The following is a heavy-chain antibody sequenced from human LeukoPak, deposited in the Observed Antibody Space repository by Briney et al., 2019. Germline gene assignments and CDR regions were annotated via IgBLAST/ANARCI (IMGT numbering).Heavy chain of an antibody. CDR1: GGSFSGYY. CDR3: ARQNYGAAPLRY. J-gene: IGHJ4*02. CDR2: INHSGRT. V-gene: IGHV4-34*01. Sequence: SETLSLTCAVYGVYGGSFSGYYWSWIRQPPGKGLEWIGEINHSGRTNYNPSLKSRVTISVDTSKNQFSLKLSSVTAADTAVYYCARQNYGAAPLRYWGQGTLVTVSS. D-gene: IGHD4/OR15-4a*01.